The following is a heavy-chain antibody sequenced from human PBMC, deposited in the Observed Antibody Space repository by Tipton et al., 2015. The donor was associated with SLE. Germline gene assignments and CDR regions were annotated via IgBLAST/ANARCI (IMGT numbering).Heavy chain of an antibody. CDR1: NYSISNDNW. J-gene: IGHJ4*02. D-gene: IGHD2-15*01. Sequence: LRLSCAVSNYSISNDNWWGWIRQPPGKGLEWIGYFYYSGATYYNPSLQSRVTMSADTSKNQFSLKLNSVTTVDTAIYYCARSLGAGFCSGGNCFEPLDYWGQGILVTVSS. CDR2: FYYSGAT. CDR3: ARSLGAGFCSGGNCFEPLDY. V-gene: IGHV4-28*01.